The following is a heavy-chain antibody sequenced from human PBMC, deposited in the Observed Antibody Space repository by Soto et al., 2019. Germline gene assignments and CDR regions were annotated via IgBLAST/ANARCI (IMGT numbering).Heavy chain of an antibody. Sequence: GGSLRLSCAAFGFTFSNYAMSWVRQAPGKGLEWVSGISDNGGSTYYAASVKGRFTISRDNSKNTLHLQVNSLRAEDTAVYYCAKRGIVLVTSTPIFDYWGPGTLVTVSS. V-gene: IGHV3-23*01. CDR2: ISDNGGST. CDR1: GFTFSNYA. CDR3: AKRGIVLVTSTPIFDY. D-gene: IGHD3-22*01. J-gene: IGHJ4*02.